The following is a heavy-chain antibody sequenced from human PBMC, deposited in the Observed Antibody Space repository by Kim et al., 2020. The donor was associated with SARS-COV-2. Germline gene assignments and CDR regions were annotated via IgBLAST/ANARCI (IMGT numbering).Heavy chain of an antibody. CDR2: ISSSGSTI. D-gene: IGHD2-8*01. CDR1: GFTFSDYY. CDR3: ASQGGYCTNGVCYPNPSFDY. V-gene: IGHV3-11*01. J-gene: IGHJ4*02. Sequence: GGSLRLSCAASGFTFSDYYMSWIRQAPGKGLEWVSYISSSGSTIYYADSVKGRFTISRDNAKNSLYLQMNSLRAEDTAVYYCASQGGYCTNGVCYPNPSFDYWGQGTLVTVSS.